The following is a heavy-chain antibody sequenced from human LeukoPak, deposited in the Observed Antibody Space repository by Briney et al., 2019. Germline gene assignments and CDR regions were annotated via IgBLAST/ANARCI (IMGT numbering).Heavy chain of an antibody. CDR3: ASTLGSVVVPAAILASAFDI. CDR2: ISWNSGSI. CDR1: GFTFDDYA. J-gene: IGHJ3*02. Sequence: GGSLRLSCAASGFTFDDYAMHWVRQAPGKGLEWVSGISWNSGSIDYADSVKGRFTISRDNAKNSLYLQMNSLRAEDTAVYYCASTLGSVVVPAAILASAFDIWGQGTMVTVSS. D-gene: IGHD2-2*01. V-gene: IGHV3-9*01.